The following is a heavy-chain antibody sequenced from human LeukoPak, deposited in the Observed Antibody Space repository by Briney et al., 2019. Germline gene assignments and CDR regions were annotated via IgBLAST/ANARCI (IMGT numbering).Heavy chain of an antibody. V-gene: IGHV1-2*02. CDR1: GYSFADYY. CDR3: ARGGVGATTYVWFDA. Sequence: GASVTVSCQASGYSFADYYMHWVRQAPAQGLEWVGWIKHNSGCTRSAQKFQGRVTMTMDTSSSTAYMELSSLRYDDTAVYYCARGGVGATTYVWFDAWGQGTLVTVSS. D-gene: IGHD1-26*01. CDR2: IKHNSGCT. J-gene: IGHJ5*02.